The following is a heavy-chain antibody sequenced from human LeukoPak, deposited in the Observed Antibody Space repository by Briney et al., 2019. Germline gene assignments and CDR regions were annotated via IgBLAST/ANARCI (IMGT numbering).Heavy chain of an antibody. Sequence: EASVKVSCKASGYTFTSYGISWVRQATGQGLEWMGWISAYNGNTNYAQKLQGRVTMTTDTSTSTAYMELRSLRSDDTAVYYCARGSGSYYQGWFDPWGQGTLVTVSS. J-gene: IGHJ5*02. D-gene: IGHD1-26*01. CDR1: GYTFTSYG. CDR3: ARGSGSYYQGWFDP. CDR2: ISAYNGNT. V-gene: IGHV1-18*01.